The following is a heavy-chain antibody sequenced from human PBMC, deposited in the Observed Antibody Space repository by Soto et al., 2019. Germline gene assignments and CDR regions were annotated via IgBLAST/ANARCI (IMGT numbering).Heavy chain of an antibody. Sequence: EVQLVESGGGLVQPGGSLRLSCAASGFTFSDHYMDWVRQAPGKGLEWVGRTRNQANSYTTEYAASVEGRFTISRDDSRNSLYLQMNSLKSDDTAVYYCVRAPGDSYGYRYFEHWGRGTLVTVSS. J-gene: IGHJ4*02. CDR2: TRNQANSYTT. CDR3: VRAPGDSYGYRYFEH. D-gene: IGHD5-18*01. CDR1: GFTFSDHY. V-gene: IGHV3-72*01.